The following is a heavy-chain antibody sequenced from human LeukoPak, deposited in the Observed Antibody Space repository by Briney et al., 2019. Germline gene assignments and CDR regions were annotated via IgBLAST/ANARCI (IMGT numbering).Heavy chain of an antibody. CDR2: INHSGST. J-gene: IGHJ5*02. CDR3: ARGVVVVPAATGDWFDP. V-gene: IGHV4-34*01. Sequence: SETLSLTCTVSGGSISSYYWSWIRQPPGKGLEWIGEINHSGSTNYNPSLKSRVTISVDTSKNQFSLKLSSVTAADTAVYYCARGVVVVPAATGDWFDPWGQGTLVTVSS. D-gene: IGHD2-2*01. CDR1: GGSISSYY.